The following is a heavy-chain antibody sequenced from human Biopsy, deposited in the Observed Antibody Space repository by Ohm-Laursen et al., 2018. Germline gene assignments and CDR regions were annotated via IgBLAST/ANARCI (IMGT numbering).Heavy chain of an antibody. V-gene: IGHV1-69*06. CDR2: NIPILGTG. Sequence: GASVKVSCKAPGGTFSNYGVNWVRQAPGQGLEWLGGNIPILGTGNYAYQFQDRVTVVADTSTSTATMELRSLRSDDKAVYYCATKLTGYFHHWGQGTLVIVSS. CDR1: GGTFSNYG. J-gene: IGHJ1*01. D-gene: IGHD3-9*01. CDR3: ATKLTGYFHH.